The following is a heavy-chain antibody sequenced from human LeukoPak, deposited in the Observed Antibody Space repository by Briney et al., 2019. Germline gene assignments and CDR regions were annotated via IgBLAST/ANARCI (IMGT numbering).Heavy chain of an antibody. V-gene: IGHV4-61*01. CDR2: IYYSGST. CDR3: AREGPEGRYYFDS. D-gene: IGHD1-14*01. Sequence: PSQTLSLTCTVSGGSISSGSYYWSWIRQPPGKGLEWIGYIYYSGSTNYNPSLKSRVTISVDTSKNQFSLKVTSVTAADTAVYYCAREGPEGRYYFDSWGQGTLVTVSS. J-gene: IGHJ4*02. CDR1: GGSISSGSYY.